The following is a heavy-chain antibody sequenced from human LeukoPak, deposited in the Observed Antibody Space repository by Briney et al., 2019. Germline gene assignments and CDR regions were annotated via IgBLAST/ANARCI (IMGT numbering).Heavy chain of an antibody. CDR1: GFSFNDYA. Sequence: PGGSLRLSCAASGFSFNDYAMHWVRQGPGKGLEWVSLISWDGGTTYYADSVAGRFTISRDSTTNSLYLLMNSLRREDTALYYCAKDVGSSIYYYGMDVWGQGTTVVVSS. CDR3: AKDVGSSIYYYGMDV. CDR2: ISWDGGTT. D-gene: IGHD3-10*01. J-gene: IGHJ6*02. V-gene: IGHV3-43*02.